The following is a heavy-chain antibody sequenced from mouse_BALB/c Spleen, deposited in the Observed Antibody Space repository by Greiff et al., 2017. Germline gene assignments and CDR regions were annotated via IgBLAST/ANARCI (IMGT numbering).Heavy chain of an antibody. CDR1: GYTFTSYW. CDR3: TRYGYWYFEV. V-gene: IGHV1S22*01. D-gene: IGHD1-1*01. Sequence: LQQPGSELVRPGASVKLSCKASGYTFTSYWMHWVKQRHGQGLEWIGNIYPGSGSTNYDEKFKSKGTLTVDTSSSTAYMHLSSLTSEDSAVYYCTRYGYWYFEVWGGGTTVTVSS. CDR2: IYPGSGST. J-gene: IGHJ1*01.